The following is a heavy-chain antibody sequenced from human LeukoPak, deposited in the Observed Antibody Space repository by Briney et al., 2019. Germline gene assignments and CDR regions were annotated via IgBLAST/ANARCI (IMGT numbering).Heavy chain of an antibody. J-gene: IGHJ4*02. CDR2: ISQDGSEK. D-gene: IGHD3-22*01. CDR3: ARAVGSSGCDY. V-gene: IGHV3-7*01. Sequence: PGGSLRLSCAASGFTFNNYWLTWVRRAPGKGLEWVAKISQDGSEKYYVDSVKGRFTISRDSGKNSLYLQMSSLRVEDTAVYYCARAVGSSGCDYWGQGTLVTVSS. CDR1: GFTFNNYW.